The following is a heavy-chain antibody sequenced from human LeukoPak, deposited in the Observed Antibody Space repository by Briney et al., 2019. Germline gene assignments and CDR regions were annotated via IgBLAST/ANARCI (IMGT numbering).Heavy chain of an antibody. CDR3: AKDKPVAVFDY. V-gene: IGHV3-23*01. J-gene: IGHJ4*02. Sequence: GGSLRLSCAASGFTFDSHWMSWVRQAPGKGLEWVSAISGSGGSTYYADSVKGRFTISRDNSKNTLYLQMNSLRAEDTAVYYCAKDKPVAVFDYWGQGTLVTVSS. D-gene: IGHD6-19*01. CDR1: GFTFDSHW. CDR2: ISGSGGST.